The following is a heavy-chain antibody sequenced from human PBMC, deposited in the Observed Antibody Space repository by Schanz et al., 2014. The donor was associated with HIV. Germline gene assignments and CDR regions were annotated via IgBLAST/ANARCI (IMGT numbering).Heavy chain of an antibody. V-gene: IGHV3-33*06. CDR3: AKVPVAHYYYGMDV. J-gene: IGHJ6*02. CDR1: GFTFSKYG. CDR2: IWYDGTSK. Sequence: QVQLVESGGGVVQPGRSLRLSCATSGFTFSKYGVHWVRQAPGKGLEWVAVIWYDGTSKYYADSVKGRFTISRDNSKSTLFLQMNSLRAEDTAVYYCAKVPVAHYYYGMDVWGQGTTVTVSS.